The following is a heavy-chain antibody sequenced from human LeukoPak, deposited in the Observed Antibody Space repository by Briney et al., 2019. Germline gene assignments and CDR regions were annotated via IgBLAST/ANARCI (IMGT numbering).Heavy chain of an antibody. V-gene: IGHV1-8*01. D-gene: IGHD5-18*01. CDR2: MNPNSGST. CDR1: GYTFTSYD. J-gene: IGHJ4*02. CDR3: ARAGTWIQLWRYYYFDY. Sequence: GASVKVSCKASGYTFTSYDINWVRQATGQGLEWMGWMNPNSGSTGYAQKFQGRVTMTRNTSISTAYMELSSLRSEDTAVYYCARAGTWIQLWRYYYFDYWGQGTLVTVSS.